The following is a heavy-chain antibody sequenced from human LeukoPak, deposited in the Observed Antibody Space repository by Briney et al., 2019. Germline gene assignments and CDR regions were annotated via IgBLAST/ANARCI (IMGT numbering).Heavy chain of an antibody. J-gene: IGHJ4*02. CDR1: GDSIISSDYY. CDR2: VYHSGST. CDR3: ARHNDSSGYYPSYFDY. V-gene: IGHV4-39*01. D-gene: IGHD3-22*01. Sequence: KPSETLSLTCNISGDSIISSDYYWGWIRQPPGKGLEWIGSVYHSGSTYNNPSLKSRVTVSVDTSKSQFSLKLNAVTAADTALYYCARHNDSSGYYPSYFDYWGQGTLVTVSS.